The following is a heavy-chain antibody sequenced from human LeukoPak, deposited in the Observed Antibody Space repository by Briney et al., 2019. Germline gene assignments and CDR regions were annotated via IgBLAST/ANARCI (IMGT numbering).Heavy chain of an antibody. Sequence: GGSLRLSCAASGFTFSSFSMNWVRQAPGKGLEWISYITSSSSSTYYADSVKGRFTISRDNAKNSLYLQMNSLRAEDTAVYYCARVIGSYGDSAYWGQGTLVTVSS. CDR2: ITSSSSST. D-gene: IGHD4-17*01. CDR1: GFTFSSFS. CDR3: ARVIGSYGDSAY. J-gene: IGHJ4*02. V-gene: IGHV3-48*04.